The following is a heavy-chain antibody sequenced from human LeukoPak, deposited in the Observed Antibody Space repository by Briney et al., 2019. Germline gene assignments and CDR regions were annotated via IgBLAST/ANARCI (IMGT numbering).Heavy chain of an antibody. D-gene: IGHD3-22*01. CDR2: IYYSGNT. CDR1: GGSMSNYY. V-gene: IGHV4-59*01. J-gene: IGHJ6*03. Sequence: PSETLPLTCSVSGGSMSNYYWSWIRQPPGKGLEWIGYIYYSGNTHYNPSLKSRVTISVDTSKNQFSLNLRSVTAADTAMYYCARGGPRLYYYYMDVWGKGTTATISS. CDR3: ARGGPRLYYYYMDV.